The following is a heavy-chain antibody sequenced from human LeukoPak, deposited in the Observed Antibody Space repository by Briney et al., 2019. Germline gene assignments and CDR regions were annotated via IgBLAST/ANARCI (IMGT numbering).Heavy chain of an antibody. CDR3: ARPITIFTPSDAFNL. V-gene: IGHV1-2*02. Sequence: ASVKVSCKASGYSFTAYYLHWVRQAPGQGLEWMGWINPNSSDTNYAQSFQGRVTMTSDASISTAYIILSGLRSDDTAVYYCARPITIFTPSDAFNLWGQGTLVSVSS. CDR2: INPNSSDT. CDR1: GYSFTAYY. J-gene: IGHJ3*01. D-gene: IGHD3-3*01.